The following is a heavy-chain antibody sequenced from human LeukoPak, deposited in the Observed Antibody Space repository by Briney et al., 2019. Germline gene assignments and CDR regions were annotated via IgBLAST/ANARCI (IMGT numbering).Heavy chain of an antibody. CDR1: GFNFSGSN. V-gene: IGHV3-73*01. J-gene: IGHJ5*02. Sequence: GGSLKLSCAASGFNFSGSNLHWVRQASGQGLEWVGRIGSKANTYATAFAASVKGRFTISRDDSKNTAYLQMNDLKTEDTAVYYCTRRPDSGGLGFGPWGQGTLVTVSS. D-gene: IGHD1-26*01. CDR3: TRRPDSGGLGFGP. CDR2: IGSKANTYAT.